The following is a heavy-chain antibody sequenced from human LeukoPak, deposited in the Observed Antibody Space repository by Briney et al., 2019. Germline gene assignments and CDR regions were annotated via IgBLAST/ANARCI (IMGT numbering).Heavy chain of an antibody. Sequence: GGSLRLSCAASGFTVSSNYMSWVRQAPGKGLEWVSVIYSGGGTYYADSVKGRFTISRDNSENTLYLQMNSLRAEDTAVYYCARDNVGGFGELWFDYWGQGTLVTVSS. V-gene: IGHV3-66*01. CDR3: ARDNVGGFGELWFDY. J-gene: IGHJ4*02. CDR2: IYSGGGT. CDR1: GFTVSSNY. D-gene: IGHD3-10*01.